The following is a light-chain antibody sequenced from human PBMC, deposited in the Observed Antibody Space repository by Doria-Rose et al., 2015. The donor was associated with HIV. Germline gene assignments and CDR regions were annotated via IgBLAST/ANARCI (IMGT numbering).Light chain of an antibody. V-gene: IGLV1-40*01. J-gene: IGLJ1*01. CDR2: GNN. CDR1: SSNIGAGYD. Sequence: QSVVTQPPSVSGAPGQRVTISCTGSSSNIGAGYDVHWYQQLPGTAPKLLIYGNNNRPSGVPDRFSGSKSGTSASLAITGLQVKDEANYYCQSYDSSLSGYVFGTGAEVTVL. CDR3: QSYDSSLSGYV.